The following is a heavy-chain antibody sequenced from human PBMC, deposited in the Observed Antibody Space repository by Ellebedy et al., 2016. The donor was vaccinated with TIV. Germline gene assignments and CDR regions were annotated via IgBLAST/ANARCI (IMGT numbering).Heavy chain of an antibody. Sequence: GASLKISCAGSGFTVSDYFMSWVRQAPGKGLEWVSYITSSGSTIYYADSVKGRFTVARDNAKTSLYLQMNSLRGDDTAVYYCGRAREPGYFAYYYYGMDVWGQGTTVTVSS. CDR1: GFTVSDYF. CDR2: ITSSGSTI. V-gene: IGHV3-11*01. J-gene: IGHJ6*02. D-gene: IGHD3-9*01. CDR3: GRAREPGYFAYYYYGMDV.